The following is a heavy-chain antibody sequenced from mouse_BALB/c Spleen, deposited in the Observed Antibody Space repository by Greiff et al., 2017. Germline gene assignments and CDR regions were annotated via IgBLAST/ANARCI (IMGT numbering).Heavy chain of an antibody. Sequence: EVQLVESGGDLVKPGGSLKLSCAASGFTFSSYGMSWVRQTPDKRLEWVATISSGGSYTYYPDSVKGRFTISRDNAKNTLYLQMSSLKSEDTAMYYCARDYYGSSSNYYAMDYWGQGTSVTVSS. J-gene: IGHJ4*01. CDR2: ISSGGSYT. D-gene: IGHD1-1*01. V-gene: IGHV5-6*01. CDR1: GFTFSSYG. CDR3: ARDYYGSSSNYYAMDY.